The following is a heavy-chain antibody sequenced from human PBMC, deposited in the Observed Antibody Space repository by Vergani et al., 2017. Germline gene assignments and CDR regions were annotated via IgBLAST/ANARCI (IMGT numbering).Heavy chain of an antibody. CDR3: AKAGQPRSYYSFFDY. Sequence: EVQLVESGGGLVQPGRSLRLSCAASGFTFDDYAMHWVRQAPGKGLEWVSGISWNSGSTGYADSVKGRFTISRDKAKNSLYLQMNSLRAEDTALYYCAKAGQPRSYYSFFDYWGQGTLVTVSS. V-gene: IGHV3-9*01. D-gene: IGHD1-26*01. CDR2: ISWNSGST. J-gene: IGHJ4*02. CDR1: GFTFDDYA.